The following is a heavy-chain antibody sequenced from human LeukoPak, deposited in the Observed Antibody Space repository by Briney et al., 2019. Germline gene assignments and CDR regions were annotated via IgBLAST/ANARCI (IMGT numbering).Heavy chain of an antibody. CDR3: ARGVRAAVDY. D-gene: IGHD3-10*01. V-gene: IGHV4-30-2*01. Sequence: PSETLSLTCAVSGGSISSGGYSWSWIRQPPGKGLEWIGYIYHSGSTYYNPSLKSRVTISVDRSKNQFSLKLSSVTAADTAVYYCARGVRAAVDYWGQGTLVTVSS. J-gene: IGHJ4*02. CDR1: GGSISSGGYS. CDR2: IYHSGST.